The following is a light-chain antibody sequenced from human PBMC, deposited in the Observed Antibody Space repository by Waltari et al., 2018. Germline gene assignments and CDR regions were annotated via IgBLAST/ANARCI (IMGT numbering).Light chain of an antibody. CDR1: QSVGSSY. CDR3: QQYGSSH. CDR2: GAS. J-gene: IGKJ4*01. V-gene: IGKV3-20*01. Sequence: EIVLTQSPGTLSLSPGERATLSCRASQSVGSSYLAWYQQKPGQAPRLLIYGASSRATGIPDRFSGSASGTDFTLTISRLEPEDFAVYYCQQYGSSHFGGGTKVEIK.